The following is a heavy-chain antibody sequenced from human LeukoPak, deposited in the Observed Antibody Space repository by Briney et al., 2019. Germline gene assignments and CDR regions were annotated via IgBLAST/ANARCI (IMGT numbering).Heavy chain of an antibody. CDR3: AREQNGDYVSDYYYYAMDV. CDR1: GFTFSRYW. V-gene: IGHV3-74*01. CDR2: INPAAIGS. Sequence: GGSLRLSCAASGFTFSRYWMYWVRQAPGKGLVWVSRINPAAIGSTYADSVKGRFSVSRDNAKNKLYLEMNGLRAEDTAVYFCAREQNGDYVSDYYYYAMDVWGKGTTVTVSS. J-gene: IGHJ6*04. D-gene: IGHD4-17*01.